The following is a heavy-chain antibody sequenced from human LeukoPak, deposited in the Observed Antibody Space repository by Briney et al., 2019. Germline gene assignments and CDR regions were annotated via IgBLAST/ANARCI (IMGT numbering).Heavy chain of an antibody. V-gene: IGHV4-61*01. D-gene: IGHD3-22*01. J-gene: IGHJ4*02. CDR1: GGSVSSGSYY. CDR2: IYYSGST. Sequence: PSETLSLTCTVSGGSVSSGSYYWSWIRQPPGKGLEWIGYIYYSGSTNYNPSLKSRVTISVHTSKNQFSLKLSSVTAADTAVYYCARVVTTYYYDSSGDYFDYWGQGTLVTVSS. CDR3: ARVVTTYYYDSSGDYFDY.